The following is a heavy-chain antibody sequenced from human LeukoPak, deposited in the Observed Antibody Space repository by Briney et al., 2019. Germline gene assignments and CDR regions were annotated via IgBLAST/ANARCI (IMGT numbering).Heavy chain of an antibody. CDR2: ISSSGSTI. CDR1: GFTFSSYV. V-gene: IGHV3-48*03. Sequence: GGSLRLSCAASGFTFSSYVMNWVRQAPGKGLEWVSCISSSGSTIYYADSVKGRFTISRDNAKNSPYLQMNSLRAEDTAVYYCARDCGREGFDYWGQGTLVTVSS. J-gene: IGHJ4*02. CDR3: ARDCGREGFDY.